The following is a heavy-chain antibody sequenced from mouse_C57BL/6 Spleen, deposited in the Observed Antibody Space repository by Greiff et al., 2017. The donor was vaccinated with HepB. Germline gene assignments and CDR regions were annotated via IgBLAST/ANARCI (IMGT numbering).Heavy chain of an antibody. D-gene: IGHD1-1*01. Sequence: VKLQQSGPELVKPGASVKISCKASGYAFSSSWMNWVKQRPGKGLEWIGRIYPGDGDTNYNGKFKGKATLTADKSSSTAYMQLSSLTSEDSAVYFCAREATNFDVWGTGTTVTVSS. CDR2: IYPGDGDT. V-gene: IGHV1-82*01. CDR1: GYAFSSSW. J-gene: IGHJ1*03. CDR3: AREATNFDV.